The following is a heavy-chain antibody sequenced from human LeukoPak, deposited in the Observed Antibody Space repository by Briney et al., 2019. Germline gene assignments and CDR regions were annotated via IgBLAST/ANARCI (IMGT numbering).Heavy chain of an antibody. J-gene: IGHJ4*02. CDR1: GYTFTGYY. Sequence: ASVKVSCKASGYTFTGYYMHWVRQAPGQGLEWMGWINPNSGGTNYAQKFQGRVTMTRDTSISTAYMELSRLRSDDTAVYYCAKDSTGGGNSALDYWGQGTLVTVSS. CDR3: AKDSTGGGNSALDY. D-gene: IGHD4-23*01. CDR2: INPNSGGT. V-gene: IGHV1-2*02.